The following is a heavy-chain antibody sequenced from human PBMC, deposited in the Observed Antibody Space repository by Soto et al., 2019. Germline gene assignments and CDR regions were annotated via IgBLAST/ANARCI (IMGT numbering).Heavy chain of an antibody. CDR3: ARGVGYYYGSGSYYGTRTGYYYGMDV. J-gene: IGHJ6*02. Sequence: SETLSLTCAVYGGSFSGYYWSWIRQPPGKGLEWIGEINHSGSTNYNPSLKSRVTISVDTSKNQFSLKLSSVTAADTAVYYCARGVGYYYGSGSYYGTRTGYYYGMDVWGQGTTVTVSS. CDR2: INHSGST. D-gene: IGHD3-10*01. V-gene: IGHV4-34*01. CDR1: GGSFSGYY.